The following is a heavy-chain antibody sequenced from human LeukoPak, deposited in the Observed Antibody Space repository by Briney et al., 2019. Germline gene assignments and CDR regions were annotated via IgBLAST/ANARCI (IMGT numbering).Heavy chain of an antibody. V-gene: IGHV1-18*01. CDR2: ISAYNGNT. CDR3: AREIAAAGTGDY. Sequence: ASVKVSCKASGYTFTSYGISWVRRAPGQGLEWMGWISAYNGNTNYAQKLQGRVTMTTDTSTSTAYMELRSLRSDDTAVYYCAREIAAAGTGDYWGRGTLVTVSS. CDR1: GYTFTSYG. J-gene: IGHJ4*02. D-gene: IGHD6-13*01.